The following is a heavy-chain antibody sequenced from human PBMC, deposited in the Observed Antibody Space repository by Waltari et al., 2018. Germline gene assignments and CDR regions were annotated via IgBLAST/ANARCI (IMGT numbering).Heavy chain of an antibody. CDR1: GYTFTGYY. J-gene: IGHJ4*02. V-gene: IGHV1-2*02. Sequence: QVQLVQSGAEVKKPGASVKVSCKASGYTFTGYYMHWVRQDPGQGLEWMGWINPNSGGTNYAQKFQGRVTMTRDTSISTAYMELSRLRSDDTAVYYCARGIEYYDSSGYPLHYWGQGTLVTVSS. CDR3: ARGIEYYDSSGYPLHY. D-gene: IGHD3-22*01. CDR2: INPNSGGT.